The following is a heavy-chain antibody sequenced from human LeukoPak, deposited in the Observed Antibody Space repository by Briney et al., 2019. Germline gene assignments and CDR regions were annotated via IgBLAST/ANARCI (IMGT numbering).Heavy chain of an antibody. J-gene: IGHJ4*02. CDR1: GLTFRNYG. CDR2: IWYDGSNQ. V-gene: IGHV3-30*02. D-gene: IGHD3-10*01. Sequence: GGSLRLSCVASGLTFRNYGMHWVRQAPGKGLEWVSFIWYDGSNQYYADSVKGRFTISRDNSKNTVSLQMHSLRAEDTAVHYCATDRGGGDTRGGYFDYWGQGTLVTVSS. CDR3: ATDRGGGDTRGGYFDY.